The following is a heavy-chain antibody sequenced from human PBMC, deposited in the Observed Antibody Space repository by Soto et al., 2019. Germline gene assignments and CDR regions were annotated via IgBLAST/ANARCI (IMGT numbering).Heavy chain of an antibody. CDR3: ARGSDVFALGATFFDY. D-gene: IGHD1-26*01. J-gene: IGHJ4*02. CDR2: SSYSRKT. Sequence: QVPLQESGPGLVKPLQTLSLTCTVSGGSISNSYXFWSWIRQSPGKGLXCIGYSSYSRKTYYNPSLESPPTLSVDTSKNQFSLRLPSVTVEDTAVYYCARGSDVFALGATFFDYWGQGTLVTVSS. V-gene: IGHV4-30-4*01. CDR1: GGSISNSYXF.